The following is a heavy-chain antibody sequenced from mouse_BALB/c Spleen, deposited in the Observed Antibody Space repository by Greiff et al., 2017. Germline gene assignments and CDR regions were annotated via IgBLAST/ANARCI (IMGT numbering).Heavy chain of an antibody. CDR1: GYTFTSYW. CDR3: ARGTYYGAWFAY. Sequence: VQLQESGAELAKPGASVKMSCKASGYTFTSYWMHWVNQRPGQGLEWIGYINPSTGYTEYNQKFKDKATLTADKSSSTAYMQLSSLTSEDSAVYYCARGTYYGAWFAYWGQGTLVTVSA. V-gene: IGHV1-7*01. CDR2: INPSTGYT. D-gene: IGHD2-10*01. J-gene: IGHJ3*01.